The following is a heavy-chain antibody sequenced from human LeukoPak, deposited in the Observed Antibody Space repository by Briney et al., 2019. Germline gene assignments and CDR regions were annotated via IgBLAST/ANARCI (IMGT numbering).Heavy chain of an antibody. J-gene: IGHJ5*01. D-gene: IGHD2/OR15-2a*01. CDR1: GGSISDYY. V-gene: IGHV4-4*07. CDR3: ARGLGHVYDFNWFDS. Sequence: PSETLSLTCTVSGGSISDYYLAWIRQPAGKALEWIGRINTSGTTRYNPSLQSRVTLSMDSSNSQFSLHLTSVTAADTAVYYCARGLGHVYDFNWFDSWGQGILVTVSS. CDR2: INTSGTT.